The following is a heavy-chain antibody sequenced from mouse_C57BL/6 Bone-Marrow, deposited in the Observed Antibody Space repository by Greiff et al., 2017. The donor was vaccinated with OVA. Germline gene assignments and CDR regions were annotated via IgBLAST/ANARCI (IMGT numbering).Heavy chain of an antibody. CDR3: ARGSSGYFDV. V-gene: IGHV2-2*01. CDR1: GFSLTSYG. J-gene: IGHJ1*03. Sequence: VQLVESGPGLVQPSQSLSITCTVSGFSLTSYGVHWVRQSPGKGLEWLGVIWSGGSTDYNAAFISRLSISKDNSKSQVFFKMNSLQADDTAIYYCARGSSGYFDVWGTGTTVTVSS. CDR2: IWSGGST. D-gene: IGHD1-1*01.